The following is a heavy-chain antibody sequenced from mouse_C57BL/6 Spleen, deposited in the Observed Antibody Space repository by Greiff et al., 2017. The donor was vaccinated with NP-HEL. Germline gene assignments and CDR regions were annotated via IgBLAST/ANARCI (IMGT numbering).Heavy chain of an antibody. D-gene: IGHD2-1*01. CDR1: GYTFTSYW. V-gene: IGHV1-53*01. J-gene: IGHJ2*01. CDR2: INPSNGGT. Sequence: QVQLQQPGTELVKPGASVKLSCKASGYTFTSYWMHWVKQRPGQGLEWIGNINPSNGGTNYNEKFKSKATLTVDKSSSTAYMQLSSLTSEDAAVYYCARSGGYYGNLYYFDYWGQGTTLTVSS. CDR3: ARSGGYYGNLYYFDY.